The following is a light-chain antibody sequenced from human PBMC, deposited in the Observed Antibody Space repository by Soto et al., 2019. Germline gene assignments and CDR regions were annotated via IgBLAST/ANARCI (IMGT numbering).Light chain of an antibody. CDR3: GAWDRSLGVVV. CDR1: SSNIGNNF. V-gene: IGLV1-51*01. J-gene: IGLJ3*02. Sequence: QSVLTQPPSVSAAPGQKVTMSCSGSSSNIGNNFVAWYQQLPGTAPKLLIYDDTKRPYGIPGRFSGSKSGTSATLGITGLQTGVEADYYCGAWDRSLGVVVFGGGTKLTVL. CDR2: DDT.